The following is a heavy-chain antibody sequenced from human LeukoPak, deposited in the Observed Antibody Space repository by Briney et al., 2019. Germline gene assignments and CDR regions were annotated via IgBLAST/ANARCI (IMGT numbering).Heavy chain of an antibody. J-gene: IGHJ4*02. CDR3: ARNVRDYYFWSAYYY. Sequence: SETLSLTCAVSGYSISSDYYWAWIRQPPGKGLGWIGSIYHSGNTYYNPSLKSRVTISVDTSKNQFSLKLSSVTAADTAVYYCARNVRDYYFWSAYYYWGQGTLVTVSS. D-gene: IGHD3-3*01. CDR1: GYSISSDYY. CDR2: IYHSGNT. V-gene: IGHV4-38-2*01.